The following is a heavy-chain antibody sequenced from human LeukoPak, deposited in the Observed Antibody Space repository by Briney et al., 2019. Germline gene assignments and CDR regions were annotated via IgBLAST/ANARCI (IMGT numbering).Heavy chain of an antibody. CDR2: IKQDGSDK. Sequence: PGGSLRLSCVASGFTFSSYWLSWVRQAPGKGLEWVANIKQDGSDKYYVDSVKGRFTISRDNAKNSLYLQMNSLRAEDTAVYYCARLSTAAADSDYWGQGTLVTVSS. D-gene: IGHD6-25*01. CDR1: GFTFSSYW. CDR3: ARLSTAAADSDY. J-gene: IGHJ4*02. V-gene: IGHV3-7*01.